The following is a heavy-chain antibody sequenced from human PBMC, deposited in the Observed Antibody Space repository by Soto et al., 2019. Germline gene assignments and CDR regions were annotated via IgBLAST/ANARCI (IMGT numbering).Heavy chain of an antibody. J-gene: IGHJ4*02. Sequence: GGSLRLSCAASGFTFSSYAMSWVRQAPGEGLEWVSSISGSGGGTFYADSVKGRFTISRDNSENTVYLQMNSLRAEDSAIYYCAKDVGDYVPYYWGQGTLVTVSS. CDR3: AKDVGDYVPYY. D-gene: IGHD4-17*01. V-gene: IGHV3-23*01. CDR2: ISGSGGGT. CDR1: GFTFSSYA.